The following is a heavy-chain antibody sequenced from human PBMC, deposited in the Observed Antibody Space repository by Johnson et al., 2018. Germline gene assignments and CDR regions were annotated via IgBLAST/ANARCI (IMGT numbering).Heavy chain of an antibody. J-gene: IGHJ1*01. CDR3: ARSQAVQH. CDR2: ISSSSSYI. V-gene: IGHV3-21*01. CDR1: GFTFSSYS. Sequence: VQLVQSGGGLVKXGGSLRLXCAASGFTFSSYSMNWVHQAPGKGLEWVSSISSSSSYISYADSVKGRFTISRDNAKNSLYLQMNSLRAEDTAVYYCARSQAVQHWGQGTLVTVSS.